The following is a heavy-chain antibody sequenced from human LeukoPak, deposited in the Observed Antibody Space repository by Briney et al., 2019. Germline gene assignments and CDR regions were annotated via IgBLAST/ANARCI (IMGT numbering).Heavy chain of an antibody. CDR3: AKVGYSSLHDY. V-gene: IGHV3-30*18. CDR2: ISYDGSNK. CDR1: GFTFSSYG. Sequence: GESLTLSCAASGFTFSSYGMHWVRQAPGKGLEWVAVISYDGSNKYYADSVKGRFTISRDNSKNTLYPQMNSLRAEDTAVYYCAKVGYSSLHDYWGQGTLITVSS. J-gene: IGHJ4*02. D-gene: IGHD6-19*01.